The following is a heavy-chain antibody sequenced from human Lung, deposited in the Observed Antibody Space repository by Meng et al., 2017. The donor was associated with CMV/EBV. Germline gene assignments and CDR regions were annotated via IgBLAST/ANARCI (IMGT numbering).Heavy chain of an antibody. J-gene: IGHJ4*02. CDR2: INTSGTT. V-gene: IGHV4-4*07. Sequence: QVQLQESGPALVKPSVTRSLTGTCSSGSHSSYYWGGIRQSAGKGLEWIGRINTSGTTIYTPSLKSRLTLSLDTSKNQFSLKLNSVTAADTAVYYCARAEADTGNFDYWGQGTLVTVSS. CDR1: SGSHSSYY. CDR3: ARAEADTGNFDY. D-gene: IGHD6-19*01.